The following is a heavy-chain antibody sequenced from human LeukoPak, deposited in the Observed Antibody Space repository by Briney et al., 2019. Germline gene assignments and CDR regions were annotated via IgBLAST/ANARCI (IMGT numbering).Heavy chain of an antibody. J-gene: IGHJ5*02. Sequence: AASVKVSCKASGYDFSRYDINWVRLTPGQGLEWMGWMNPNSGNTGYAQKFQGRVTITRNTSISTAYMELSSLRSEDTAVYYCARGGKAGGNWFDPWGQGTLVTVSS. V-gene: IGHV1-8*03. CDR2: MNPNSGNT. CDR1: GYDFSRYD. CDR3: ARGGKAGGNWFDP. D-gene: IGHD3-16*01.